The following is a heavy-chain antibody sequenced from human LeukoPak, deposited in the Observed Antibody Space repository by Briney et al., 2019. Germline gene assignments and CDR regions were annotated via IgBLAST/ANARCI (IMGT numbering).Heavy chain of an antibody. CDR3: AKDYLGYYDSSAWDY. V-gene: IGHV3-30*02. CDR1: GFTFSSYA. D-gene: IGHD3-22*01. CDR2: IWYDGSNK. Sequence: GGSLRLSCAASGFTFSSYAMHWVSQAPGKGLEWVAFIWYDGSNKDYTDSVKGRFTISRDNAKNRLHLQVNSLRAEDTAVYYCAKDYLGYYDSSAWDYWGQGTLVTVSS. J-gene: IGHJ4*02.